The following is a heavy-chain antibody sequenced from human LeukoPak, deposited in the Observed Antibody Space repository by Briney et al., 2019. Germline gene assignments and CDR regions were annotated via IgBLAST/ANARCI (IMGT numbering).Heavy chain of an antibody. J-gene: IGHJ5*02. CDR3: AKDGQWLVRGNNWFDP. V-gene: IGHV3-23*01. CDR2: ISGSGGST. Sequence: GGSLRLSCAASGFIFSNYAMSWVRQAPGKGLEWVSAISGSGGSTYYADSVKGRFTISRDNSKNTLYLQMNSLRAEDTAVYYCAKDGQWLVRGNNWFDPWGQGTRVTGSS. D-gene: IGHD6-19*01. CDR1: GFIFSNYA.